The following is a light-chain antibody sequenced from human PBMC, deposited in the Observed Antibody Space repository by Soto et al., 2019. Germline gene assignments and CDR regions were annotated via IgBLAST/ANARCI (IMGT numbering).Light chain of an antibody. CDR2: CAS. CDR3: QQYGSSPPMYT. Sequence: EIVLRQSPGPLSLSPGEGATLSCRARQSVSSSYLAWYQQKPGQAPRLLIYCASSRATGIPDRFSGSGSGTDFTLTISRLEPEDCAVYYCQQYGSSPPMYTFGQGTKVDIK. J-gene: IGKJ2*01. CDR1: QSVSSSY. V-gene: IGKV3-20*01.